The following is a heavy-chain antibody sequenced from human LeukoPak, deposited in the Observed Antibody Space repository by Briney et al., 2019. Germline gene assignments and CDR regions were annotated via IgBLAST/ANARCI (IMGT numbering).Heavy chain of an antibody. CDR1: GFTFSSYW. V-gene: IGHV3-33*08. D-gene: IGHD3-10*01. Sequence: GGSLRLSCVASGFTFSSYWMHWVRQAPGKGLEWVAGIWYDGYNKFYADSAKGRFTISRDNSKNTLYLQMSSLRAEDTALYYCARVSHYGSGYYYTLAYWGQGTLVTVSS. CDR2: IWYDGYNK. J-gene: IGHJ4*02. CDR3: ARVSHYGSGYYYTLAY.